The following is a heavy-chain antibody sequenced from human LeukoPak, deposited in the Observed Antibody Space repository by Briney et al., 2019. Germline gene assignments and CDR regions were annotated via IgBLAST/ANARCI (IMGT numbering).Heavy chain of an antibody. D-gene: IGHD2-15*01. CDR2: FSSSGTT. V-gene: IGHV4-61*09. CDR3: AREDRYCNAGSCYS. J-gene: IGHJ4*02. Sequence: PSETLSLTCTVSGPSISSYGTYWNWIRQPAGKGLEWIGHFSSSGTTNYNPSLTSRVTISADTSKNQFSLKLRSPTAADTAVYYCAREDRYCNAGSCYSWGQGTLVIVSS. CDR1: GPSISSYGTY.